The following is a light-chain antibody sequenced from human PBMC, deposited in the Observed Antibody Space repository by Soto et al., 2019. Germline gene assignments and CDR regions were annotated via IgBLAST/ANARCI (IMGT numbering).Light chain of an antibody. Sequence: EVVLTQSPATLSLSPGERATLSCRASQSVSNFLAWYQQKPGQAPRLLIYDTSDRATGLPARFSGSGSGTDFTLTISSLEPEDFAVFYCQQRSIWPWTFGQGPKLDIK. J-gene: IGKJ1*01. CDR3: QQRSIWPWT. CDR2: DTS. CDR1: QSVSNF. V-gene: IGKV3-11*01.